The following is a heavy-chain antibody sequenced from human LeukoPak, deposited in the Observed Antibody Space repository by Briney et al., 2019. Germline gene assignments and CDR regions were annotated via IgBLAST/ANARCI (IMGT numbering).Heavy chain of an antibody. D-gene: IGHD1-1*01. CDR2: IYYSGST. CDR3: ARHYPTDPFDY. V-gene: IGHV4-59*08. J-gene: IGHJ4*02. Sequence: SETLSLTCTVSGGSISSYYWSWIRQPPGKGLEWIGYIYYSGSTNYNPSLKSRVTISVDTSKNQFSLKLSSVTAADTAVYYCARHYPTDPFDYWGQGTLVTVSS. CDR1: GGSISSYY.